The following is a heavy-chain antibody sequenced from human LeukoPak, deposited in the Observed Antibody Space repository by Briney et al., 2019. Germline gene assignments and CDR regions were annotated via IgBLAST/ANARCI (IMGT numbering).Heavy chain of an antibody. Sequence: GASVKVSCMASGYTFTSYYMHWVRQAPGQGLEWMGVSNPSGVGTNYAQKFQGRVTMTRDTSTTTVYMELSSLRSEDTAVYYCAREESGGYFDYWGQGTLVTVSS. V-gene: IGHV1-46*01. CDR2: SNPSGVGT. D-gene: IGHD2-8*02. CDR1: GYTFTSYY. CDR3: AREESGGYFDY. J-gene: IGHJ4*02.